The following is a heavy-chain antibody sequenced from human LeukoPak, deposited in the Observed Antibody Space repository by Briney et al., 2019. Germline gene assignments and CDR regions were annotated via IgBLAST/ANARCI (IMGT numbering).Heavy chain of an antibody. CDR1: GFTFSSYW. D-gene: IGHD3-22*01. CDR3: AKDRYYDSSGYPYYYGMDV. CDR2: ISYDGSNK. J-gene: IGHJ6*02. V-gene: IGHV3-30*18. Sequence: GGSLRLSCAASGFTFSSYWMSWVRQAPGKGLEWVAVISYDGSNKYYADSVKGRFTISRDNSKNTLYLQMNSLRAEDTAVYYCAKDRYYDSSGYPYYYGMDVWGQGTTVTVSS.